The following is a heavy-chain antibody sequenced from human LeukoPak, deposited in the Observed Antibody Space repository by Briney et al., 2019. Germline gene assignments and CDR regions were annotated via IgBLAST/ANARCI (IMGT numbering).Heavy chain of an antibody. Sequence: AAVQVSCKGSGCTFTSYGCSWVRQARGQGLEGVGWISAYNGNTNYAQKLQGRVTMTTDTSTSTAYMELRSLRSDDTAVYYCARGGGLLHYYYGMDVWGQGTTVTVSS. J-gene: IGHJ6*02. CDR3: ARGGGLLHYYYGMDV. CDR1: GCTFTSYG. D-gene: IGHD3/OR15-3a*01. CDR2: ISAYNGNT. V-gene: IGHV1-18*01.